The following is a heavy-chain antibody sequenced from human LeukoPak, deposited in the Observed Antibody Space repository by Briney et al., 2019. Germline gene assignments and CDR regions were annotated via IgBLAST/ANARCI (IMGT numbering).Heavy chain of an antibody. CDR3: VREGSYYDSSGYYYVYYFEY. CDR1: GFTFSSYW. CDR2: IKQDGSEK. V-gene: IGHV3-7*01. D-gene: IGHD3-22*01. J-gene: IGHJ4*02. Sequence: PGGSLRLSCAASGFTFSSYWMSWVRQAPGKGLEWVANIKQDGSEKYYVDSVKGRFTISRDDAKNSLYLQMNSLRAEDTAVYYCVREGSYYDSSGYYYVYYFEYWGQGTPVTVSS.